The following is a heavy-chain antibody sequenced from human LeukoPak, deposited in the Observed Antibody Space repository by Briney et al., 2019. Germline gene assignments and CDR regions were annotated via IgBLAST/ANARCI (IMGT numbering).Heavy chain of an antibody. CDR1: GYTLTELS. D-gene: IGHD3-3*01. CDR3: ATLHDFWSGYFTF. Sequence: GASVKVSCKVSGYTLTELSMHWVRQAPGKGLEWMGGFDPEDGETIYAQKSQGRVTMTEDTSTDTAYMELSSLRSEDTAVYYCATLHDFWSGYFTFWGQGTLVTVSS. V-gene: IGHV1-24*01. J-gene: IGHJ4*02. CDR2: FDPEDGET.